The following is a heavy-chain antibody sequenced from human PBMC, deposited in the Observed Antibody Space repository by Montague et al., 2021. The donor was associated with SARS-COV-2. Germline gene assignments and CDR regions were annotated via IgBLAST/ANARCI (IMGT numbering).Heavy chain of an antibody. D-gene: IGHD3-10*01. V-gene: IGHV3-9*01. J-gene: IGHJ4*02. CDR1: GFTFDDYA. Sequence: SLRLSCAASGFTFDDYAMYWVRQAPGKGLEWVSSINWNSGSIGYADSVKGRFTISRDNAENSLYLQMNSLRAEDTALYYCAKDGLIRGVNYFDYWGQGTLVTVSS. CDR2: INWNSGSI. CDR3: AKDGLIRGVNYFDY.